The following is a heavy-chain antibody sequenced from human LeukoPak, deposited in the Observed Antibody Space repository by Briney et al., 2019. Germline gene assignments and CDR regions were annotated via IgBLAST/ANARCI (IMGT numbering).Heavy chain of an antibody. V-gene: IGHV3-7*01. CDR2: IKQDGSEK. CDR3: ARDNGVVHGVYYMDV. D-gene: IGHD3-3*01. Sequence: AGGSLRLSCAASGSTFSNYWMTWVRQAPGKGLEWVADIKQDGSEKLYVKSVRGRFTISRDNSKMSLFLQMNSLRAEDTAVYYCARDNGVVHGVYYMDVWGKGTTVTVS. J-gene: IGHJ6*03. CDR1: GSTFSNYW.